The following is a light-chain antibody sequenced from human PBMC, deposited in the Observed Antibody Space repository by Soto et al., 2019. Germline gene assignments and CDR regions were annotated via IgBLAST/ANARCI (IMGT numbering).Light chain of an antibody. CDR2: DAS. CDR1: QDITNY. CDR3: QEHDDLPLT. Sequence: DIQMTQSPSSLSPAVGGGVSIPAQARQDITNYLNWYQHKPGKAPKLLIYDASNLEAGVPSRFSGSGSGADFTFTISSLQPEDIGTYYCQEHDDLPLTFSGGTKV. V-gene: IGKV1-33*01. J-gene: IGKJ4*01.